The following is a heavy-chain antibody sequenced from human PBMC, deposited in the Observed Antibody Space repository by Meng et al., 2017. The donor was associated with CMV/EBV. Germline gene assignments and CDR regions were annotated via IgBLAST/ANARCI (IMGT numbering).Heavy chain of an antibody. Sequence: AAGNTYTGYYLHWVRQAPGQGLEWMGWINPNSGGTNYAQKFQGRVTRTRDTSISTAYMELSRLRSDDTAVYYCARESNVDTAMVDYWGQGTLVTVSS. D-gene: IGHD5-18*01. CDR3: ARESNVDTAMVDY. V-gene: IGHV1-2*02. CDR2: INPNSGGT. J-gene: IGHJ4*02. CDR1: GNTYTGYY.